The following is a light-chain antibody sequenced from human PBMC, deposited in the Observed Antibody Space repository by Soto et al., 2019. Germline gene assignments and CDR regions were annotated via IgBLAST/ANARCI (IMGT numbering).Light chain of an antibody. J-gene: IGLJ2*01. CDR2: DNN. CDR1: SSNIGNNY. Sequence: QSVLTQPPSVSAAPGQKVTISCSGSSSNIGNNYVSWYQQLPGTAPKLLIYDNNMRPSVIPDRFSGSKSGTSATLDITGLQTGDEADYYCATWDTSLSGGVFGGGPSSPS. V-gene: IGLV1-51*01. CDR3: ATWDTSLSGGV.